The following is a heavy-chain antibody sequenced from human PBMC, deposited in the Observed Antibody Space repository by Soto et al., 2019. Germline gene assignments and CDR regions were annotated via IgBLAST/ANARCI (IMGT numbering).Heavy chain of an antibody. D-gene: IGHD3-10*01. Sequence: QVQLQESGPGLVKPSQTLSLTCTVSGGSISSGGYYWGWIRQHPGKGLERIGYIYYSWSTYYNPSRKNRVNQYVDNSKHHVSLELSSVNAADTAVYYCSRVFAGRGVPRESRYHYYNGMDVWGQGTTVPGPS. J-gene: IGHJ6*02. CDR1: GGSISSGGYY. V-gene: IGHV4-31*03. CDR3: SRVFAGRGVPRESRYHYYNGMDV. CDR2: IYYSWST.